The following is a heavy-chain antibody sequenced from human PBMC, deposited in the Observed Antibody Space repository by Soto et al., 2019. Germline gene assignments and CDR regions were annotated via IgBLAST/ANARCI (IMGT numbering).Heavy chain of an antibody. CDR1: GFTFSTSW. CDR3: ASGYSRTWRNALDV. Sequence: PGGSLRLSCAASGFTFSTSWMHWVRQGPGQGLVWVSRISSDVTVTNYADPVKGRFTVSRDNAKNTLYLQMNSLRAEDTAVYYCASGYSRTWRNALDVWGQGTMVTVSS. D-gene: IGHD6-13*01. V-gene: IGHV3-74*01. J-gene: IGHJ3*01. CDR2: ISSDVTVT.